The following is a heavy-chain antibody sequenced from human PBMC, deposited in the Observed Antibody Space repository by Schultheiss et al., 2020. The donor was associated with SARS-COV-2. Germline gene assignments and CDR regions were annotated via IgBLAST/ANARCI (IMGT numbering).Heavy chain of an antibody. CDR2: ISYDGSNK. D-gene: IGHD3-22*01. CDR3: AKGSKWFPIGPLY. J-gene: IGHJ4*02. V-gene: IGHV3-30*18. Sequence: GESLKISCAASEFSFRNYDMHWVRQAPGKGLEWVAVISYDGSNKYYADSVKGRFTISRDNSKNTLYLQMNSLRAEDTAVYYCAKGSKWFPIGPLYWGQGTLVTVSS. CDR1: EFSFRNYD.